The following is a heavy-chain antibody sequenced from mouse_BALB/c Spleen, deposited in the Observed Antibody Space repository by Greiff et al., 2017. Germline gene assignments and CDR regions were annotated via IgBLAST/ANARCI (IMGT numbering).Heavy chain of an antibody. CDR1: GFTFSSFG. Sequence: EVKVVESGGGLVQPGGSRKLSCAASGFTFSSFGMHWVRQAPEKGLEWVAYISSGSSTIYYADTVKGRFTISRDNPKNTLFLQMTSLRSEDTAMYYCARSGSWAWFAYWGQGTLVTVSA. V-gene: IGHV5-17*02. CDR3: ARSGSWAWFAY. J-gene: IGHJ3*01. D-gene: IGHD1-1*02. CDR2: ISSGSSTI.